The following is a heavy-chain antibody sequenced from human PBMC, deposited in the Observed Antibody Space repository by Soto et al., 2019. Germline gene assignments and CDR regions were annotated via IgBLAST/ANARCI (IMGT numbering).Heavy chain of an antibody. CDR1: GFSLSTSGMC. V-gene: IGHV2-70*11. J-gene: IGHJ6*02. CDR3: ARMGTDYYYYGMDV. D-gene: IGHD1-1*01. Sequence: LTCTFSGFSLSTSGMCVNWIRQPPGKALEWLARIDWDDDKYYSTSLKTRLTISKDTSKNQVVLTMTNMDPVDTATYYCARMGTDYYYYGMDVWGQGTTVTVSS. CDR2: IDWDDDK.